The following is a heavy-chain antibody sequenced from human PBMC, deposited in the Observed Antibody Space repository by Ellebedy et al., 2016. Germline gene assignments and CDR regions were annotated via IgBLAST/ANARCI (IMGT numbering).Heavy chain of an antibody. D-gene: IGHD5-18*01. V-gene: IGHV1-18*01. J-gene: IGHJ4*02. CDR3: ARDWADTETFDY. CDR2: ISAYNGNT. Sequence: ASVKVSXXASGYTFTSYGISWVRQAPGQGLEWMGWISAYNGNTNYAQKLQGRVTMTTDTSTSTAYMELRSPRSDDTAVYYCARDWADTETFDYWGQGTLVTVSS. CDR1: GYTFTSYG.